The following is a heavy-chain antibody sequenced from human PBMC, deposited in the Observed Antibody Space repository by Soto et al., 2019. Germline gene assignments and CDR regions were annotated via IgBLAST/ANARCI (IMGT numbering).Heavy chain of an antibody. CDR1: GGSSSNSNYY. CDR3: ARQIYDFVWGTYRPFYFDY. CDR2: IYYSGST. J-gene: IGHJ4*02. V-gene: IGHV4-39*01. D-gene: IGHD3-16*02. Sequence: SETLSLSCTVAGGSSSNSNYYWGWIRQPPGKWLEWIGSIYYSGSTYYNPSLKSRVTISVDTSKNQFSLNLRSVTAADTAVYYCARQIYDFVWGTYRPFYFDYWGQGTLVTVSS.